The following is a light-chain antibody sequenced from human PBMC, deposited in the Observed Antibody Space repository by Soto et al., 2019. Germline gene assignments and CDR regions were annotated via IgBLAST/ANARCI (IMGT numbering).Light chain of an antibody. CDR1: QSVSRS. Sequence: EIVLTQSPATLSLSPGDRAVLSCRASQSVSRSLTWYQHKPGQAPRLLIYDASTRATGIPRRFSGSGSGTEFTLTISSLEPEDFAVYYCQQRSNSFGGGTKVEIK. CDR2: DAS. J-gene: IGKJ4*01. V-gene: IGKV3-11*01. CDR3: QQRSNS.